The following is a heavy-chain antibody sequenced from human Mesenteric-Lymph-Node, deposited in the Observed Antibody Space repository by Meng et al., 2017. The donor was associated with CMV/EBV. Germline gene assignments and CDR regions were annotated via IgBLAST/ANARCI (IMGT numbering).Heavy chain of an antibody. CDR3: ARDPDCSSTSCPTNNYYGMDV. CDR1: GFTFSSYE. CDR2: ISSSGSTI. Sequence: GESLKISCAASGFTFSSYEMNWVRQAPGKGLEWVSYISSSGSTIYYADSVQGRFTISRDNAKHSLYLQMNSLRAEDTAVYYCARDPDCSSTSCPTNNYYGMDVWGQGTTVTVSS. J-gene: IGHJ6*02. V-gene: IGHV3-48*03. D-gene: IGHD2-2*01.